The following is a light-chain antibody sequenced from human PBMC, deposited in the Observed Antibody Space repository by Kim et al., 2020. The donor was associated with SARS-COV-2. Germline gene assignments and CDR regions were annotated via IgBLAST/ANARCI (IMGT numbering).Light chain of an antibody. J-gene: IGKJ1*01. CDR1: QSIDTS. CDR3: HQYHTYPWT. Sequence: ASVGDRVTITCRATQSIDTSLAWYQKRPGKAPNLLIFDAFASESGVPSRFTGSSSGTEFTLSITNLQPDDFAIYYCHQYHTYPWTFGQGTKVDIK. CDR2: DAF. V-gene: IGKV1-5*01.